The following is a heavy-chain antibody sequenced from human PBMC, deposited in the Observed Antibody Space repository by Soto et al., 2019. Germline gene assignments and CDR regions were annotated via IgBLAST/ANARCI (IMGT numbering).Heavy chain of an antibody. Sequence: LRLSCAASGFTFSDYYMSWIRQAPGKGLEWVSYFSNSGSTMFYADSVKGRFTISRDNAKNSVYLHVHSLRAEDTAVYYCARDAGSGDHDSGYHYAFDYWGQGTLVTVSS. J-gene: IGHJ4*02. CDR2: FSNSGSTM. V-gene: IGHV3-11*01. CDR1: GFTFSDYY. D-gene: IGHD3-22*01. CDR3: ARDAGSGDHDSGYHYAFDY.